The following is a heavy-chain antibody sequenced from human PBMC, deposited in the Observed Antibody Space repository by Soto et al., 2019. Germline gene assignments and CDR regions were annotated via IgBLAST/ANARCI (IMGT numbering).Heavy chain of an antibody. J-gene: IGHJ5*02. CDR1: SDAISSYY. CDR3: ATSNCFDP. CDR2: IYYSGST. Sequence: SETLSLTCTVWSDAISSYYCSWIRQPPGKGLEWIGYIYYSGSTNYNPSLKSRVTISVDTSKNQFSLKLSSVTAADTAVYYCATSNCFDPWGQVTLVTVS. V-gene: IGHV4-59*08.